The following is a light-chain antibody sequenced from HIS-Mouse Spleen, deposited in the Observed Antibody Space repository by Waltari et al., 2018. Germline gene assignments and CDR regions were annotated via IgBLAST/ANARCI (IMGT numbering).Light chain of an antibody. Sequence: QSALTQPASVSGSPGLSITISCTGTSSDVGSYNLVSWYQQHPGKAPKLMIYEGSKRPSGVSNRFSGSKSGNTASLTISGLQAEDEADYYCCSYAGSSTVYVFGTGTKVTVL. CDR1: SSDVGSYNL. CDR3: CSYAGSSTVYV. CDR2: EGS. J-gene: IGLJ1*01. V-gene: IGLV2-23*01.